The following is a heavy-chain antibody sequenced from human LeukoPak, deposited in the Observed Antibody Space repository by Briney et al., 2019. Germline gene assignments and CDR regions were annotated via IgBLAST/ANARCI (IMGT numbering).Heavy chain of an antibody. CDR1: GFTFSSYA. V-gene: IGHV3-23*01. D-gene: IGHD5-12*01. Sequence: GGSLRLSCAASGFTFSSYAMSWVRQAPGKGLEWVSAISGSGTDTYYADSVKGRFTISRDNSKNTLYLQMNSLRAEDTAVYYCVSLSTRGHSGYGHGDYWGQGTLVTVSS. CDR3: VSLSTRGHSGYGHGDY. CDR2: ISGSGTDT. J-gene: IGHJ4*02.